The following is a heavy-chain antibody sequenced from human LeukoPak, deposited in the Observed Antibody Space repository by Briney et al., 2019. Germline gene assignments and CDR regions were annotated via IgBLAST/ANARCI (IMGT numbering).Heavy chain of an antibody. CDR3: ARVRTQPDYYMDV. V-gene: IGHV4-4*07. Sequence: SETLSLTCTVSGGSISSYYWSWIRQPAGKGLEWIGRIYTSGSTNYNPSLKSRVTMSLDTSKNQFSLKLSSVTAADTAVYYCARVRTQPDYYMDVWGKGTTVTVSS. CDR1: GGSISSYY. D-gene: IGHD1-7*01. CDR2: IYTSGST. J-gene: IGHJ6*03.